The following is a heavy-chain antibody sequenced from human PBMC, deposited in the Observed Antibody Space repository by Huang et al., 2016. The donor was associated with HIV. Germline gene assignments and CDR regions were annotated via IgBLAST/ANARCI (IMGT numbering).Heavy chain of an antibody. Sequence: QVQLVESGGGLVRPGGSLRLSCAASGLVFSDQTMNWAGQAPGKGLEWISYMSRSGTTIWYAESVKGGFTISRDNAKKSRFLEMNSLRVEDTAVYYCARRRAGWDDVFDMWGQGTMVTVSS. V-gene: IGHV3-11*01. D-gene: IGHD6-19*01. CDR1: GLVFSDQT. CDR3: ARRRAGWDDVFDM. CDR2: MSRSGTTI. J-gene: IGHJ3*02.